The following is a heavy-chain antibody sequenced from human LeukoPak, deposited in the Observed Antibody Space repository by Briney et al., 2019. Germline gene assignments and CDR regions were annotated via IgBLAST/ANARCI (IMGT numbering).Heavy chain of an antibody. CDR2: IIPIFGTA. D-gene: IGHD5-24*01. Sequence: SVKVSCKASARTFSSYAISWVRQAPGQGLEWMGGIIPIFGTANYAQKFQGRVTITTDESTSTAYMELSSLRSEDTAVYYCARDRADGYNYGGYFDYWGQGTLVTVSS. J-gene: IGHJ4*02. CDR1: ARTFSSYA. V-gene: IGHV1-69*05. CDR3: ARDRADGYNYGGYFDY.